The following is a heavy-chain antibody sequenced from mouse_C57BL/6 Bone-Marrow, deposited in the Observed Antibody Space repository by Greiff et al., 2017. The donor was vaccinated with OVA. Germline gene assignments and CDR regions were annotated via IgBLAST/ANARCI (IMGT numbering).Heavy chain of an antibody. CDR3: ARYRFITTVKYFDV. CDR1: GYTFTNYW. CDR2: IYPGGGYT. D-gene: IGHD1-1*01. V-gene: IGHV1-63*01. J-gene: IGHJ1*03. Sequence: QVQLKESGAELVRPGTSVKMSCKASGYTFTNYWIGWAKQRPGHGLEWIGDIYPGGGYTNYNEKFKGKATLTADKSSSTAYMQFSSLTSEDSAIYYCARYRFITTVKYFDVWGTGTTVTVSS.